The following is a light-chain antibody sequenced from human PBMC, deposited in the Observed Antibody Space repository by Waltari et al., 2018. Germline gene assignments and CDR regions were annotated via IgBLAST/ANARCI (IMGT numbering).Light chain of an antibody. Sequence: QLVLTQSPSASASLGASVKLTCTLTGEYSAYTIAWHQLQPEKGPRYLMNVNSDGSHGKADGNPERFSGSSAGAERYLIISRLQSDDEADYFCQTWGMNIQVFGGGTRLTVL. V-gene: IGLV4-69*01. CDR2: VNSDGSH. CDR1: GEYSAYT. J-gene: IGLJ3*02. CDR3: QTWGMNIQV.